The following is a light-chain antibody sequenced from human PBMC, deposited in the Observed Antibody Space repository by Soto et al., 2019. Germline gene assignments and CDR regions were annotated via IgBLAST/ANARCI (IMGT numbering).Light chain of an antibody. CDR1: SSDIGAGYD. Sequence: QSVLTQPPSVSGAPGQRVTISCTGSSSDIGAGYDVHWYQQLPGRAPKLLIYGNINRPSGVPDRFSVSKSGTSASLAITGLQAEEEAEYYCHSYDSNRSGFFGGGTKLTVL. V-gene: IGLV1-40*01. CDR3: HSYDSNRSGF. J-gene: IGLJ2*01. CDR2: GNI.